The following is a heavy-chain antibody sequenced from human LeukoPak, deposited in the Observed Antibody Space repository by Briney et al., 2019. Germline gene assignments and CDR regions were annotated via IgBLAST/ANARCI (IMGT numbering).Heavy chain of an antibody. J-gene: IGHJ4*02. CDR3: TIEDCTNGVCYTLFDY. CDR1: GFTFGDYA. CDR2: IRSKAYGGTT. V-gene: IGHV3-49*03. Sequence: PGRSLRLSCTASGFTFGDYAMSWFRQAPGKGLEWVGFIRSKAYGGTTEYAASVKGGFTISRDDSKSIAYLQMNSLKTEDTAVYYCTIEDCTNGVCYTLFDYWGQGTLVTVSS. D-gene: IGHD2-8*01.